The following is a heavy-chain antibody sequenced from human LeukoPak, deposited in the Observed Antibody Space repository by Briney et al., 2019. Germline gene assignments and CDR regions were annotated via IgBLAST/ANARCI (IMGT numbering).Heavy chain of an antibody. CDR3: ARRPITMVRGVIDY. D-gene: IGHD3-10*01. CDR2: IYYSGST. V-gene: IGHV4-59*05. J-gene: IGHJ4*02. CDR1: GVSISTYY. Sequence: SETLPLTCTVSGVSISTYYWSWIRQPPGKGLEWIGSIYYSGSTYYNPSLKSRVTISVDTSKNQFSLKLSSVTAADTAVYYCARRPITMVRGVIDYWGQGTLVTVSS.